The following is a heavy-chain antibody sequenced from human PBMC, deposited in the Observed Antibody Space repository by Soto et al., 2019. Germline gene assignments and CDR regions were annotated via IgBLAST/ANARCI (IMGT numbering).Heavy chain of an antibody. CDR2: IYHSGST. CDR3: ARVLPGIYYFFGMDV. CDR1: GGSISSGGYS. J-gene: IGHJ6*02. V-gene: IGHV4-30-2*01. Sequence: SETLSLTCAVSGGSISSGGYSWNWIRQPPGKGLEWIGYIYHSGSTYYSPSLKSRVTISVDGSKNQFFLKLSSVTAADTAVYYCARVLPGIYYFFGMDVWGQGTTVTVS.